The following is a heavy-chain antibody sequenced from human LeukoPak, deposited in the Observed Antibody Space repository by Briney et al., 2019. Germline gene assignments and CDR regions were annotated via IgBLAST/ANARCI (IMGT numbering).Heavy chain of an antibody. Sequence: GGSLRLSCAASGFIFSSYWMHWVRQGPEKGPVWVSCMNTDGSATTYADSVKGRFTISRDNAKNTLYLQMNSLRVEDTAVYYCARGSKYSSSWYVDYWGQGTLVTVSS. V-gene: IGHV3-74*01. CDR3: ARGSKYSSSWYVDY. CDR2: MNTDGSAT. CDR1: GFIFSSYW. J-gene: IGHJ4*02. D-gene: IGHD6-13*01.